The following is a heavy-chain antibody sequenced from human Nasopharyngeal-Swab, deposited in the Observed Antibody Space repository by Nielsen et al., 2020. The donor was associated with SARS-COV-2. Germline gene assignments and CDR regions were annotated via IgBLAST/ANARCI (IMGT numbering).Heavy chain of an antibody. CDR2: IDAGNGNT. CDR3: ARGPPPTNYYDSSGYYYRYGMDV. J-gene: IGHJ6*02. Sequence: WVRQAPGQRLEGMGWIDAGNGNTKYSQKFQGRVTITRDTSASTAYMELSSQRSEDTAVYNCARGPPPTNYYDSSGYYYRYGMDVWGQGTTVTVSS. V-gene: IGHV1-3*01. D-gene: IGHD3-22*01.